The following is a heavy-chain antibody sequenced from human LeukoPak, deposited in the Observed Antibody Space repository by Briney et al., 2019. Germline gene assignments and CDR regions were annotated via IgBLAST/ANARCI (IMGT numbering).Heavy chain of an antibody. CDR1: GFXFRSYE. D-gene: IGHD3-22*01. CDR2: ISSIGNTI. Sequence: PGGSLRLSCAASGFXFRSYEINWVRQAPGKGLEWVSYISSIGNTIYYADSVKGRFTISRDNAKNSLYLQMNSLRAEDTAIYYCARESYVTMIIGDYWGQGTLVTVSS. J-gene: IGHJ4*02. CDR3: ARESYVTMIIGDY. V-gene: IGHV3-48*03.